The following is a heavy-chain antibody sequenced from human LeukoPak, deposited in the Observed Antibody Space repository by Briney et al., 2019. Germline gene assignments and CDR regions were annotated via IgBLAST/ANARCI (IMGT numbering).Heavy chain of an antibody. CDR3: ARDRHYYDSSGYYYSYYYYYMDV. J-gene: IGHJ6*03. D-gene: IGHD3-22*01. V-gene: IGHV4-4*07. Sequence: PETLSLTCTVSGGSISSYYWSWIRQPAGKGLEWIGRIYTSGSTNYNPSLKSRVTMSVDTSKNQFSLKLSSVTAADTAVYYCARDRHYYDSSGYYYSYYYYYMDVWGKGTTVTVSS. CDR1: GGSISSYY. CDR2: IYTSGST.